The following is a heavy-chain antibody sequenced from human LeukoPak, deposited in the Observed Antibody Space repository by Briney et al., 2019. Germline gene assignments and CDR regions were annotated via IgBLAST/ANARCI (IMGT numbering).Heavy chain of an antibody. CDR2: INHNGNVN. Sequence: GGSRRLSCAASGFAFSSYWMNWARQAPGKGLEWVASINHNGNVNYYVDSVKGRFTISRDNAKNSLYLQMSNLRAEDTAVYFCARGGGLDVWGQGATVTVSS. V-gene: IGHV3-7*03. CDR3: ARGGGLDV. CDR1: GFAFSSYW. D-gene: IGHD3-16*01. J-gene: IGHJ6*02.